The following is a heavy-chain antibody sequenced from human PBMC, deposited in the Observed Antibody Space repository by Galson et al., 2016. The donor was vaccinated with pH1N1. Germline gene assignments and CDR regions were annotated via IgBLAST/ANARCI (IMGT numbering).Heavy chain of an antibody. CDR3: SLDY. V-gene: IGHV2-5*02. CDR2: IYWDDDK. J-gene: IGHJ4*02. Sequence: PALVKPTQTLTLTCTLSGLSITTNGVSVGWLRQPPGKALEWLALIYWDDDKRYSPSLKIRLTITRDTSKSQVVLTMTNMGPEDTATHWGSLDYWGQGILVTVSS. D-gene: IGHD3-10*01. CDR1: GLSITTNGVS.